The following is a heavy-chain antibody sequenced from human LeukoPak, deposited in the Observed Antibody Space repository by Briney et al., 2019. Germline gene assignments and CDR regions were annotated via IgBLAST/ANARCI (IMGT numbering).Heavy chain of an antibody. CDR3: ARQDYGSGSYPFDY. Sequence: SETLSLTCAVYGGSFSGYYWSWIRQPPGKGLEWIGEINHSGSTNYNPSLKSRVTISVDTSKNQFSLKLSSVTAADTAAYYCARQDYGSGSYPFDYWGQGSLVTVSS. CDR1: GGSFSGYY. D-gene: IGHD3-10*01. CDR2: INHSGST. J-gene: IGHJ4*02. V-gene: IGHV4-34*01.